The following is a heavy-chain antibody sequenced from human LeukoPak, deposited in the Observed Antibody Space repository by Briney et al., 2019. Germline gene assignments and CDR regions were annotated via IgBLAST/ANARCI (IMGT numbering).Heavy chain of an antibody. D-gene: IGHD2-2*01. J-gene: IGHJ4*02. CDR3: ARALRYCSTTSCQYYFDY. CDR2: IHHTGST. Sequence: SETLSLTCSVSGYSISSGYYWGWIRQPPGKGLEWIGNIHHTGSTYYNPSLKSRVTISLDTSKNQFSLNLSSMTAADTAVYYCARALRYCSTTSCQYYFDYWGQGTLVTVSS. V-gene: IGHV4-38-2*02. CDR1: GYSISSGYY.